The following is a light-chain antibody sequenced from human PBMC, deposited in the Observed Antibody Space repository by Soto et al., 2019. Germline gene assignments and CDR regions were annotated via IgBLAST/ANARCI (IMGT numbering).Light chain of an antibody. CDR2: GAS. J-gene: IGKJ5*01. CDR3: QQYGSLIT. CDR1: QSVSDN. V-gene: IGKV3-20*01. Sequence: EIFLTQSPGTLSLSRWERATLSWGASQSVSDNLAWHQKPPGQAPRLLIDGASSRASGIPDRFSGSGSGTDFTLTISRLEPEDFAVYYCQQYGSLITFGQGTRLEIK.